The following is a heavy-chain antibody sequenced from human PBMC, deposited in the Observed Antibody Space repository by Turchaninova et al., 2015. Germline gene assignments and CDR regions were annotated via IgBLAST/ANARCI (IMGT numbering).Heavy chain of an antibody. J-gene: IGHJ4*02. CDR2: IYLPSGHS. D-gene: IGHD1-1*01. V-gene: IGHV4-30-4*01. Sequence: QVQLHESGPGLVKPSQTLSLTCSVSGDSISSPGYYWTWIRQRPGQTLEWIASIYLPSGHSYSTSSLRSRLPISLATSSTQMSLTFNAVTVAETAIYYCASEMRYGTDPGYYYDHWGQGTLVSVSS. CDR1: GDSISSPGYY. CDR3: ASEMRYGTDPGYYYDH.